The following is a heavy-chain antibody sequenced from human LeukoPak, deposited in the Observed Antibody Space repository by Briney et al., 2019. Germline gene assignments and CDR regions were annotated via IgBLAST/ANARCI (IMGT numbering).Heavy chain of an antibody. V-gene: IGHV4-4*07. CDR2: IYTGGSK. CDR3: ARGASGVPAEAFDY. J-gene: IGHJ4*02. D-gene: IGHD3-10*01. CDR1: GGSISGYY. Sequence: SETLSLTCTVSGGSISGYYWRWIRQPTGKGVEWIGRIYTGGSKKYNPSLKRRVAISEGTSKNQFSLTLNSVTAAHTAVYYCARGASGVPAEAFDYWGQGTLVTVSS.